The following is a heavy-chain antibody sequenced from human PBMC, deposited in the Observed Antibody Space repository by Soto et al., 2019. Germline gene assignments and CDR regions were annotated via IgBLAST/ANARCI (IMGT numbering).Heavy chain of an antibody. D-gene: IGHD3-9*01. Sequence: QVQLQQWGAGPLRPLETLSLTCGVSGGSFSGYYWAWIRQSPGKGLEWIGEINDRGSINYNPSLKSRVSSSVDTSKNHYALSLRSVTAADTAVYYCARESHDILTGPPWVWYFDLWGRGTLVTVSS. J-gene: IGHJ2*01. V-gene: IGHV4-34*01. CDR2: INDRGSI. CDR1: GGSFSGYY. CDR3: ARESHDILTGPPWVWYFDL.